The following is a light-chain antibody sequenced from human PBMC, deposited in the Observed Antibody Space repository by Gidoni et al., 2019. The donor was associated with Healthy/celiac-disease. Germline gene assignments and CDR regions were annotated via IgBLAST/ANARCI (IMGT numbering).Light chain of an antibody. CDR2: WAS. V-gene: IGKV4-1*01. Sequence: DIVMTQSPDSLAVSLGERATIICESSQSVLYSSNNKIYLDGYQQKPGQPPKLLIYWASTRESGVPDRFSGSGSGTDFTLTSSSLQAEDVAVYYCQQYYSTPQTFGQGTKVEIK. J-gene: IGKJ1*01. CDR3: QQYYSTPQT. CDR1: QSVLYSSNNKIY.